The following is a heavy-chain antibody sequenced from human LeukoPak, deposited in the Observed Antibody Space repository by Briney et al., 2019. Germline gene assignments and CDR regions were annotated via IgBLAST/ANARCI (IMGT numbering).Heavy chain of an antibody. CDR2: ISSRSSTI. J-gene: IGHJ3*02. Sequence: PGGSLRLSCAASGFTFSSYSMNWVRQAPGKGLEWVSYISSRSSTIYYADSVKGRFTISRDNAKNSLYLQMNSLRAEDTAMYFCARMLAFDIWGQGTMVTVSS. V-gene: IGHV3-48*01. D-gene: IGHD2-8*01. CDR3: ARMLAFDI. CDR1: GFTFSSYS.